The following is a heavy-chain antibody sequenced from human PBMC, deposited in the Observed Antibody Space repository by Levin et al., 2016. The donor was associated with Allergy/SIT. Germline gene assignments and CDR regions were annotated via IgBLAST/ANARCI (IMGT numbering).Heavy chain of an antibody. Sequence: GESLKISCKGSGYSFTSYWISWVRQMPGKGLEWMGRIDPSDSYTNYSPSFQGHVTISADKSISTAYLQWSSLKASDTAMYYCARMPLAAAGRITIFGVVLWGQGTLVTVSS. CDR2: IDPSDSYT. D-gene: IGHD3-3*01. V-gene: IGHV5-10-1*01. CDR1: GYSFTSYW. J-gene: IGHJ4*02. CDR3: ARMPLAAAGRITIFGVVL.